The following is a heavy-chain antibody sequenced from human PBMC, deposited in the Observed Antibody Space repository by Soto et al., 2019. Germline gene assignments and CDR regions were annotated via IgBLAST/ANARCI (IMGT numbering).Heavy chain of an antibody. CDR1: GYSFATSG. D-gene: IGHD3-22*01. J-gene: IGHJ5*02. CDR2: ISAYNGNT. V-gene: IGHV1-18*01. Sequence: ASVKVSCKASGYSFATSGISWVRQAPGQGLEWMGWISAYNGNTNYEQKLQDRVTMTTDTSTSTAYLELRSLRSDDTAVYYCASAGHYYDSSGYATWGQRTLATVSS. CDR3: ASAGHYYDSSGYAT.